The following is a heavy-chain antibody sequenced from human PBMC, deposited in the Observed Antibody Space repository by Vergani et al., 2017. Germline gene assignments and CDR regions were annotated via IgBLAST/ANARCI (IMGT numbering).Heavy chain of an antibody. V-gene: IGHV4-4*02. D-gene: IGHD3-22*01. CDR1: GGSISSSNW. CDR3: AREGSWNYDSSGYYGSYFDY. CDR2: IYHSGST. Sequence: QVQLQESGPGLVKHSGTLSLTCAVSGGSISSSNWWSWVRQPPGKGLEWSGEIYHSGSTNYNPSLKSRVTISVDKSKNQFSLKLSSVTAAYTAVYYCAREGSWNYDSSGYYGSYFDYWAREPWSPSPQ. J-gene: IGHJ4*02.